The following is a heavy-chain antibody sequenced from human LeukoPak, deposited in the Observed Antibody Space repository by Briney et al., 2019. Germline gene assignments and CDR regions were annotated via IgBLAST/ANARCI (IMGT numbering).Heavy chain of an antibody. J-gene: IGHJ4*02. CDR2: ISYDGSNK. CDR1: AFTFSSYG. V-gene: IGHV3-30*18. Sequence: PGRSLRLSCAASAFTFSSYGMHWVRQAPGKGLEWVAVISYDGSNKYYADSVKGRFTISRDNSKNTLYLQMNSPRAEDTAVYYCAKDPHLYSSGWDYYFDYWGQGTLVTVSS. D-gene: IGHD6-19*01. CDR3: AKDPHLYSSGWDYYFDY.